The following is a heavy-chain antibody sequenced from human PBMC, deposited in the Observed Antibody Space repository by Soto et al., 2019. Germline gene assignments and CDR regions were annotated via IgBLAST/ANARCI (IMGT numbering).Heavy chain of an antibody. CDR3: ARQIYDSDTGPNFQYYFDS. Sequence: GESLKISCKGSGYSFAGYWITWVRQKPGKGLEWMGRIDPSDSQTYYSPSFRGHVTISVTKSITTVFLQWSSLRASDTAMYYCARQIYDSDTGPNFQYYFDSWGKGTPVNVSS. V-gene: IGHV5-10-1*01. CDR2: IDPSDSQT. D-gene: IGHD3-22*01. J-gene: IGHJ4*02. CDR1: GYSFAGYW.